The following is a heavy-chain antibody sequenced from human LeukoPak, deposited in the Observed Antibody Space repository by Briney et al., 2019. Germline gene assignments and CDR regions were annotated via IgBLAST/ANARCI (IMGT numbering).Heavy chain of an antibody. Sequence: PGGSLRLSCAASGFTFSSYAMSWVRQAPGKGLEWVSANSGSGGSTNYADSVKGRFTISRDNSKNTLYLQMTSLRAEDTAVYYCARGRESYSSSWSFDYWGQGTLVTVSS. V-gene: IGHV3-23*01. J-gene: IGHJ4*02. D-gene: IGHD6-13*01. CDR3: ARGRESYSSSWSFDY. CDR2: NSGSGGST. CDR1: GFTFSSYA.